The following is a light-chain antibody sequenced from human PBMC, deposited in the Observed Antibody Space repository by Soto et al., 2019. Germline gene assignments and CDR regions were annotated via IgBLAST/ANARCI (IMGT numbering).Light chain of an antibody. Sequence: QSALTQPRSVSGSPGQSVTISCTGTSSDVGGYNYVSWYQQHPGKAPKVMIYDVSERSSGVPDRLSGSKSGNTASLTISGLQAEDEADYYCCSYAGSPRYVLGTGTKLTVL. CDR1: SSDVGGYNY. CDR2: DVS. CDR3: CSYAGSPRYV. J-gene: IGLJ1*01. V-gene: IGLV2-11*01.